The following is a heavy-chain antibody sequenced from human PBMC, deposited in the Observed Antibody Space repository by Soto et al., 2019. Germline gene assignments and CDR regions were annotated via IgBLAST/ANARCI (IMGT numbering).Heavy chain of an antibody. CDR3: ASSILYGSGSLYYYYYGMDV. CDR1: GGSISSYY. J-gene: IGHJ6*02. V-gene: IGHV4-59*06. CDR2: IYYSGST. D-gene: IGHD3-10*01. Sequence: SETLSLTCSVSGGSISSYYWSWIRQHPGKGLEWIGHIYYSGSTYYNPSLKSRVTISVDTSKNQFSLKLSSVTAADTAVYYCASSILYGSGSLYYYYYGMDVWGQGTTVTVSS.